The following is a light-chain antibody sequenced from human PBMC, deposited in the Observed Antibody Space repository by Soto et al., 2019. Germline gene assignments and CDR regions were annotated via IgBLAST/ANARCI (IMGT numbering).Light chain of an antibody. CDR2: DAS. CDR1: QSVSSY. CDR3: QQRSNWPLP. V-gene: IGKV3-11*01. Sequence: IVVTQSPSTLSLSPGERATLFCRASQSVSSYFAWYQQKPGQAPNLLIYDASNRATGIPARFSGSGSGTDFTLTISSLEPEDFAVYYCQQRSNWPLPFGQGTRLEI. J-gene: IGKJ5*01.